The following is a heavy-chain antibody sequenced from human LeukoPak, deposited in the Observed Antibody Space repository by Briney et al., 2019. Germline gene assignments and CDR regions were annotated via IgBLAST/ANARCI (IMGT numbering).Heavy chain of an antibody. CDR1: GFIFSSYD. V-gene: IGHV3-23*01. CDR3: ARGESFAFDV. CDR2: ISRAGDRT. J-gene: IGHJ3*01. Sequence: VGSLRLSCVGSGFIFSSYDMGWVRQAPGKGLEWVSSISRAGDRTYYEDSVKGRFTFSRDNSRNTMYLQMNSLRAEDTAVYYCARGESFAFDVWGQGTVVTVSS.